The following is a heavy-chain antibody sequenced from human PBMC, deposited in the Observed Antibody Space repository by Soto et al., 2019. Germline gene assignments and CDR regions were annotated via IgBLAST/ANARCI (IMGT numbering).Heavy chain of an antibody. V-gene: IGHV1-69*13. CDR1: GGTFSSYA. Sequence: SVKVSCKASGGTFSSYAISWVRQAPGQGLEWMGGIIPIFGTANYAQKFQGRVTITADESTSTAYMELSSLRSEDTAVYYCARDSYCGGDCSGEDYYYGMDVWGQGTTVTVSS. D-gene: IGHD2-21*02. CDR3: ARDSYCGGDCSGEDYYYGMDV. J-gene: IGHJ6*02. CDR2: IIPIFGTA.